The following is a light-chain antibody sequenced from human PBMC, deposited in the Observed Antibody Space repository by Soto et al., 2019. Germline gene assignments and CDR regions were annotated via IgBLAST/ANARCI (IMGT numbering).Light chain of an antibody. Sequence: EIVLTQSPATLSLSPGERATLSCRASQNVGGYLAWYQQKPGQAPRLLISDASNRAAGIPARFSGIGSGTDFTLTISSLEPEDFAVYYCQQRNSWSLTFGGGTKVEIK. J-gene: IGKJ4*01. CDR2: DAS. CDR3: QQRNSWSLT. V-gene: IGKV3-11*01. CDR1: QNVGGY.